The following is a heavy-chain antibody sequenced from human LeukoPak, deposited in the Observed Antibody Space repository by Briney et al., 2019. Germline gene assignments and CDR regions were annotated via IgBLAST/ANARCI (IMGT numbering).Heavy chain of an antibody. V-gene: IGHV3-21*01. CDR1: GFTFSSYS. CDR2: ISSSSSYI. CDR3: ARDRVVEELGHGAFNI. D-gene: IGHD7-27*01. J-gene: IGHJ3*02. Sequence: GGSLRLSCAASGFTFSSYSMNWVRQAPGKGLEWVSSISSSSSYIYYADSVKGRFTISRDNAKNSLYLQMNSLRAEDTAVYYCARDRVVEELGHGAFNIWGQGTMVTVSS.